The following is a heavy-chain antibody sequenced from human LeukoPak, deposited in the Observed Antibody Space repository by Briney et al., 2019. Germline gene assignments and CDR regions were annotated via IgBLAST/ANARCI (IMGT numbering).Heavy chain of an antibody. D-gene: IGHD3-10*01. CDR2: IYPGDSDT. CDR1: GYSFTSYW. Sequence: GESLKISCTGSGYSFTSYWIAWVRQKPGKGLEWMGVIYPGDSDTKYSPSFQGQVTFSADKSISTAYLQWNSLKASDTAVYYRVRDPLLSHPGQFDYWGQGTLVTVSS. J-gene: IGHJ4*02. V-gene: IGHV5-51*01. CDR3: VRDPLLSHPGQFDY.